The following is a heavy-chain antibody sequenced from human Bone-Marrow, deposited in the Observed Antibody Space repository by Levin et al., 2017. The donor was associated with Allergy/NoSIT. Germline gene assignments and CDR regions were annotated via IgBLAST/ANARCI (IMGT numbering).Heavy chain of an antibody. CDR2: IRSKAYGGTT. CDR3: TRSLFGDYYYYYYMDV. Sequence: GESLKISCTASGFTFGDYAMSWVRQAPGKGLEWVGFIRSKAYGGTTEYAASVKGRFTISRDDSKSIAYLQMNSLKTEDTAVYYCTRSLFGDYYYYYYMDVWGKGTTVTVS. J-gene: IGHJ6*03. V-gene: IGHV3-49*04. CDR1: GFTFGDYA. D-gene: IGHD3-10*02.